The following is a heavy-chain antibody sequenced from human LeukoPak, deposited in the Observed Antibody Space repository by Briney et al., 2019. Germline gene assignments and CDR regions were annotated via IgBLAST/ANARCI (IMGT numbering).Heavy chain of an antibody. CDR1: GGSISSYH. V-gene: IGHV4-59*01. CDR3: ARDGRISPYSGMDV. J-gene: IGHJ6*02. Sequence: PSETLSLTCTVSGGSISSYHWSWLRQPPGKGLEWIGYIYYSGSTNCNTNYNPSLKSRVSISVDTSKNQFSLKLNSVTPADTAVYYCARDGRISPYSGMDVWGQGTTVTVSS. D-gene: IGHD1-26*01. CDR2: IYYSGSTNCNT.